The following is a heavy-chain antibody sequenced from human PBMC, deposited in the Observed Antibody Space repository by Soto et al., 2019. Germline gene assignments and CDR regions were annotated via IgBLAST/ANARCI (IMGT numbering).Heavy chain of an antibody. CDR2: INPSGGST. CDR1: GYTFTSYY. D-gene: IGHD5-12*01. V-gene: IGHV1-46*01. CDR3: ARDTMDIGATPSQNYYYGMDV. Sequence: ASVKVSCKASGYTFTSYYMHWVRQAPGQGLEWMGIINPSGGSTSYAQKFQGRVTMTRDTSTSTVYMELSSLRSEDTAVYYCARDTMDIGATPSQNYYYGMDVWGQGTKVTVSS. J-gene: IGHJ6*02.